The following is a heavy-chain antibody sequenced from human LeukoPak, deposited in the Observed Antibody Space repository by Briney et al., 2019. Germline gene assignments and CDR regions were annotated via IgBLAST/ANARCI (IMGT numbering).Heavy chain of an antibody. CDR1: GGTFSSYA. V-gene: IGHV1-69*13. CDR2: IIPIFGTA. CDR3: ARDTEKWELLSGAFDI. J-gene: IGHJ3*02. D-gene: IGHD1-26*01. Sequence: ASVKVSCKASGGTFSSYAISWVRQAPGQGLEWMGGIIPIFGTANYAQKFQGRVTITADESTSTAYMELSSLRSEDTAVYYCARDTEKWELLSGAFDIWGQGTMVTVSS.